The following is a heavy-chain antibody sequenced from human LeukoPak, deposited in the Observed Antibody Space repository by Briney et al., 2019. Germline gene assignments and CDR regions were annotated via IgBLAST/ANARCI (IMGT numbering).Heavy chain of an antibody. CDR1: GGTFSSYT. V-gene: IGHV1-69*04. Sequence: EASVKVSCKASGGTFSSYTISWVRQAPGQGLEWMGRIIPILGIANYAQKFQGRVTITADKSTSTAYMELSSLRSEDTAVYYCAGEPRSSGWVSYYFDYWGQEPWSPSPQ. CDR2: IIPILGIA. J-gene: IGHJ4*01. CDR3: AGEPRSSGWVSYYFDY. D-gene: IGHD6-19*01.